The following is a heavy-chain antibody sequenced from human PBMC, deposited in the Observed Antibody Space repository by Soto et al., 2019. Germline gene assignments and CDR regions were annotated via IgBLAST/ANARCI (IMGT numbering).Heavy chain of an antibody. Sequence: EVQLLESGGGLVQPGGSLRLSCAASGFTFSSYAMSWVRQAPGKGLEWVSAISGSGGSTYYAESVKGRFTISRDNSKNTLYLQMNSLRAEDTAVYYCAKSPGVATISGPGMDFLGQGTTVTVSS. J-gene: IGHJ6*02. D-gene: IGHD5-12*01. CDR3: AKSPGVATISGPGMDF. CDR1: GFTFSSYA. CDR2: ISGSGGST. V-gene: IGHV3-23*01.